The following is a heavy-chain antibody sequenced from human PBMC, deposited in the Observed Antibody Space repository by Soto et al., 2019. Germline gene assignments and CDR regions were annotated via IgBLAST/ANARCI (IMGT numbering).Heavy chain of an antibody. CDR2: IIPILGIA. D-gene: IGHD6-13*01. CDR3: ARHRSSWYVANWFAP. Sequence: QVQLVQSGAEVKKPGSSVKVSCKASGGTFSSYTISWVRQAPGQGLEWMGRIIPILGIANYAQKFQGRVTITADKSTSTAYMELSSLRSEDTAVYYCARHRSSWYVANWFAPWGQGTLVTLSS. J-gene: IGHJ5*02. V-gene: IGHV1-69*02. CDR1: GGTFSSYT.